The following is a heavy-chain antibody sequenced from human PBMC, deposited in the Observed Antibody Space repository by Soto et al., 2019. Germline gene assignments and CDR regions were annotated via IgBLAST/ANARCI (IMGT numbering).Heavy chain of an antibody. Sequence: ASVKLSCKASGYTFTGYYMHWVRQAPGQGLEWMGWINPNSGGTNYAQKFQGWVTMTRDTSISTAYMELSRLRSDDTAVYYCARAGYCSGGSCYPRLLDYGLDVWGQGTTVTVSS. J-gene: IGHJ6*02. CDR1: GYTFTGYY. CDR2: INPNSGGT. CDR3: ARAGYCSGGSCYPRLLDYGLDV. D-gene: IGHD2-15*01. V-gene: IGHV1-2*04.